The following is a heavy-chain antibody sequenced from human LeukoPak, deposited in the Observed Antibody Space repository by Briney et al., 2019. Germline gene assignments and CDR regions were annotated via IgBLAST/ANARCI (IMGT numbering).Heavy chain of an antibody. CDR3: ARVTGSIDY. V-gene: IGHV1-8*01. Sequence: GASVKVSCKASGYTFTSYDINCVRQATGQGLDWMGWMNPKSGNTGYAQKFQGIVTMTRDTSISTAYLELGSLRSEDMAVYYCARVTGSIDYWGQGTLVTVSS. D-gene: IGHD1-26*01. CDR1: GYTFTSYD. J-gene: IGHJ4*02. CDR2: MNPKSGNT.